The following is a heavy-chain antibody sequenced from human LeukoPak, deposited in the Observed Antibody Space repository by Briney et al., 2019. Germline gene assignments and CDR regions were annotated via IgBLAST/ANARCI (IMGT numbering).Heavy chain of an antibody. D-gene: IGHD3-10*01. CDR2: IYHSGST. CDR3: ARDGRLLWFGEFYYYYYMDV. J-gene: IGHJ6*03. Sequence: SETLSLTCTVSGYSISSGYYWGWIRQPPGKGLEWIGSIYHSGSTYYNPSLKSRVTISVDTSKNQFSLKLSSVTAADTAVYYCARDGRLLWFGEFYYYYYMDVWGKGTTVTVSS. V-gene: IGHV4-38-2*02. CDR1: GYSISSGYY.